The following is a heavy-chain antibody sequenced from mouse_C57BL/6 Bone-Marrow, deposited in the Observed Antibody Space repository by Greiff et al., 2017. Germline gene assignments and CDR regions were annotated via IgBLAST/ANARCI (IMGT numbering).Heavy chain of an antibody. V-gene: IGHV2-2*01. D-gene: IGHD1-1*01. CDR2: LWSGGST. CDR3: ARNSDYYGSAWFAY. CDR1: GFSLTSYG. Sequence: VQLVESGPGLVQPSQSLSITCTVSGFSLTSYGVHWVRQSPGKGLEWLGVLWSGGSTDYNAAFISRLSISKDNSKSQVFFKMNSLQAVDTAIYYCARNSDYYGSAWFAYWGQGTLVTVSA. J-gene: IGHJ3*01.